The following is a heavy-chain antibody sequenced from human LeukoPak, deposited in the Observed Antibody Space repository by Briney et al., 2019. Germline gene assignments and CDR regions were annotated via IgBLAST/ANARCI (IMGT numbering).Heavy chain of an antibody. CDR2: ISSSSSYT. V-gene: IGHV3-11*05. Sequence: PGGSLRLSCAAAGFTFSDYYMSWIRQAPGKGLEWVSYISSSSSYTNYADSVKGRFTISRDNAKNSLYLQVKSLRAEDTAVYYCARDCHYYDSSGFLGVLYYWGQGTLVTVSS. J-gene: IGHJ4*02. D-gene: IGHD3-22*01. CDR3: ARDCHYYDSSGFLGVLYY. CDR1: GFTFSDYY.